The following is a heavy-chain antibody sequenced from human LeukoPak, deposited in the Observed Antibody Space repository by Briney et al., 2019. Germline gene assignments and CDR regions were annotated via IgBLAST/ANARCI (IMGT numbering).Heavy chain of an antibody. CDR3: ATLFGDTSIYYFDY. D-gene: IGHD3-3*01. CDR1: GFTFSTYW. Sequence: PAGSVRLSCAGSGFTFSTYWMSWVRQAPGKGLEWVAHIKQDASDKYYVNSVRGRFTISRDNAKNSVFLQMNSLRAEDTAVYYCATLFGDTSIYYFDYWGQGTLATVSS. J-gene: IGHJ4*02. CDR2: IKQDASDK. V-gene: IGHV3-7*01.